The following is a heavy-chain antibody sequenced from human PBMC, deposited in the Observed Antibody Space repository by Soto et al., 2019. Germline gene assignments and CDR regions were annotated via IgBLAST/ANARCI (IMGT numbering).Heavy chain of an antibody. CDR1: GFTFKTYA. CDR2: ISGSGGST. CDR3: AKDLSIYSSGYYHGMDV. V-gene: IGHV3-23*01. Sequence: PGGSLRLSCATFGFTFKTYAMTWVRQIPGKGLEWVSAISGSGGSTYYADSVKGRFTISRDNSKNTLYLQMNSLRAEDTAVYYCAKDLSIYSSGYYHGMDVWGQGTTVTVSS. D-gene: IGHD3-22*01. J-gene: IGHJ6*02.